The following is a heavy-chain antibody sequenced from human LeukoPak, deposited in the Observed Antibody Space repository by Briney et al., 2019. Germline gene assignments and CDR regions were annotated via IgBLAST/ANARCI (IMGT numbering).Heavy chain of an antibody. Sequence: SETLSLTCTVSGGSISSYYWSWIRQPPGKGLEWIGYIYYSESTNYNPSLKSRVTISVDTSKNQFSLKLSSVTAADTAVYYCARHGRIAVALNWFDPWGQGTLVTVSS. CDR2: IYYSEST. J-gene: IGHJ5*02. D-gene: IGHD6-19*01. CDR3: ARHGRIAVALNWFDP. CDR1: GGSISSYY. V-gene: IGHV4-59*08.